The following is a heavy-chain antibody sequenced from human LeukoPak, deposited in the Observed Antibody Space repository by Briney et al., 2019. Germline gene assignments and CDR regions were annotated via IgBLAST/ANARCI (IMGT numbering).Heavy chain of an antibody. J-gene: IGHJ4*02. CDR2: ISSSSSYI. CDR1: GFTFSSYS. D-gene: IGHD6-19*01. Sequence: GGSLRPSCAASGFTFSSYSMNWVRQAPGKGLEWVSSISSSSSYIYYADSVKGRFTISRDNAKNSLYLQMNSLRAEDTAVYYCARTTYSSGWCYYWGQGTLVTVSS. V-gene: IGHV3-21*01. CDR3: ARTTYSSGWCYY.